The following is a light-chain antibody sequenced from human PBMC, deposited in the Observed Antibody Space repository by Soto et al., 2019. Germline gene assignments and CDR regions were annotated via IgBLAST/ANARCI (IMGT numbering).Light chain of an antibody. V-gene: IGKV3-20*01. CDR1: QSVSRNS. Sequence: EIVLTQSPGTLSLSPGERATLSCRASQSVSRNSLAWYQQQPGQAPRLLIYGASSRATDIPDRFSGSGSGTDFTPIVSRLEPEDFAVYFCQQYGTSPPTFGPGTKVDIK. CDR3: QQYGTSPPT. J-gene: IGKJ3*01. CDR2: GAS.